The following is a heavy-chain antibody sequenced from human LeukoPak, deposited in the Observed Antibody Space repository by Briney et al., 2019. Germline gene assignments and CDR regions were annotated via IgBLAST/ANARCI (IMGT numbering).Heavy chain of an antibody. D-gene: IGHD2-15*01. CDR2: ISGSGSTT. J-gene: IGHJ3*02. Sequence: PGGSLRLSCAASGFSFDDYGMTWVRQAPGKGLEWVSVISGSGSTTYYADSVKGRFTISRDNSKNTLFLQMNSLTAEDTAIYSCARPRLEYCSGGSCFDAFDIWGQGTMVTVSS. CDR3: ARPRLEYCSGGSCFDAFDI. CDR1: GFSFDDYG. V-gene: IGHV3-23*01.